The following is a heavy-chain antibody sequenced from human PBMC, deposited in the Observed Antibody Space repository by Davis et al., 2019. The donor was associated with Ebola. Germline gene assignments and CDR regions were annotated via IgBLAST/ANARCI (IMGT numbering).Heavy chain of an antibody. CDR1: GYTFTSHW. CDR3: ARPSSSSPRYYYGMDV. CDR2: IYPGDSDT. J-gene: IGHJ6*02. Sequence: GESLKISCKGLGYTFTSHWIGWVRQMPGKGLEWMGIIYPGDSDTRYSPSFQGQVTISADKSISTAYLQWSSLKASDTAMYYCARPSSSSPRYYYGMDVWGQGTTVTVSS. V-gene: IGHV5-51*01. D-gene: IGHD6-13*01.